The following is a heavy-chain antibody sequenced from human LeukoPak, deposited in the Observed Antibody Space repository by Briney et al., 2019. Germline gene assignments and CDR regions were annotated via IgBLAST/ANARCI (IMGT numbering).Heavy chain of an antibody. Sequence: GGSLRLSCATSGFTFSTSWMHWVRQAPGKGLVWVSRINTDGNTRDYADSVKGRFTISRDNAKNTQYLQMNSLRAEDTAVYYCVRDMGYYDKVWGQGTLVTVSS. J-gene: IGHJ4*02. D-gene: IGHD3-22*01. V-gene: IGHV3-74*01. CDR1: GFTFSTSW. CDR3: VRDMGYYDKV. CDR2: INTDGNTR.